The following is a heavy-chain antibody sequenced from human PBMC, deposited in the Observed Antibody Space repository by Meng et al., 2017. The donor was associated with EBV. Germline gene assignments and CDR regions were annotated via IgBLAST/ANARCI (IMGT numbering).Heavy chain of an antibody. CDR3: ARGRGVYCSGGSCYPGWFDP. CDR1: GYTFTSYD. J-gene: IGHJ5*02. CDR2: MNPNSGNT. D-gene: IGHD2-15*01. Sequence: GQLVQHGAEVTKSGTSVKLSCKASGYTFTSYDINWVRQATGQGLEWMGWMNPNSGNTGYAQKFQGRVTMTRNTSISTAYMELSSLRSEDTAVYYCARGRGVYCSGGSCYPGWFDPWGQGTLVTVSS. V-gene: IGHV1-8*01.